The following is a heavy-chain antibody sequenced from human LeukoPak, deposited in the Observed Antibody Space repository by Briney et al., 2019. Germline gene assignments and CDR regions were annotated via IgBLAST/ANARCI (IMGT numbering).Heavy chain of an antibody. Sequence: GGSLRLSCAASGFTFDDYAMHWVRQAPEKGLEWVSGISWNSGSIGYADSVKGRFTISRDNAKNSLYLQMNSLRAEDTALYYCAKAPYSSSFGLFDYWGQGTLVTVSS. J-gene: IGHJ4*02. CDR3: AKAPYSSSFGLFDY. CDR2: ISWNSGSI. V-gene: IGHV3-9*01. D-gene: IGHD6-13*01. CDR1: GFTFDDYA.